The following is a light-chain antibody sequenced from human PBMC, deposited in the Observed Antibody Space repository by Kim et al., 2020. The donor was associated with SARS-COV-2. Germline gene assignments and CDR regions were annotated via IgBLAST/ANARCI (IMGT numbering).Light chain of an antibody. CDR3: HVWDSSSDHPYV. V-gene: IGLV3-21*04. J-gene: IGLJ1*01. CDR1: NIVSKS. CDR2: YDS. Sequence: PGKTARITCGGNNIVSKSVHWYQQKPGQAPVLVIYYDSDRPSGIPERFSGANSGNTATLTISRVEAGDEADYYCHVWDSSSDHPYVFGTGTKVTVL.